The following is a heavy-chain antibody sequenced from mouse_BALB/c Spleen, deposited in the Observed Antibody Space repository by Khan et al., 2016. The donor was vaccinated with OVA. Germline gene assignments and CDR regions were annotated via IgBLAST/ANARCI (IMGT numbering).Heavy chain of an antibody. V-gene: IGHV3-2*02. D-gene: IGHD2-13*01. CDR2: ISSTGST. CDR1: GYSITSDYA. CDR3: ARSLYYSDSYAMDY. Sequence: EVQLQESGPGLVKPSQSLSLTCTVTGYSITSDYAWNWIRQFPGNKLEWMGYISSTGSTSYNQSLKSRISITRDTSKNQFFLHLNSVTTEDTATYYCARSLYYSDSYAMDYWGQGTSVTVSS. J-gene: IGHJ4*01.